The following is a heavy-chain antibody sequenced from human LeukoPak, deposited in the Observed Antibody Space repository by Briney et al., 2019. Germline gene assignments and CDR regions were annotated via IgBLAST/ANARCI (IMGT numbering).Heavy chain of an antibody. Sequence: GGSLRLSCAASGFTVSSNYMSWVRQAPGKGLEWVSLIYSGGSTYYADSVKGRFTISRDNSKNTLYLQMNSLRDEDAAVYYCTTWKAWGGQGTLVTVSS. CDR3: TTWKAW. J-gene: IGHJ4*02. CDR1: GFTVSSNY. V-gene: IGHV3-66*01. D-gene: IGHD1-1*01. CDR2: IYSGGST.